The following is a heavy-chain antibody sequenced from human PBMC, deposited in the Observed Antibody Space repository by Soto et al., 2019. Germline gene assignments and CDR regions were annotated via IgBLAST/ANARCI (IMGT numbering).Heavy chain of an antibody. Sequence: PGGSLGLSCAASGFTFSSYWMSWVRQAPGKGLEWVANIKQDGSEKYYVDSVKGRFTISRDNAKNSLYLQMNSLRAEDTAVYYCARETRRDAFDIWGQGTMVTVSS. V-gene: IGHV3-7*05. CDR1: GFTFSSYW. CDR3: ARETRRDAFDI. D-gene: IGHD6-6*01. J-gene: IGHJ3*02. CDR2: IKQDGSEK.